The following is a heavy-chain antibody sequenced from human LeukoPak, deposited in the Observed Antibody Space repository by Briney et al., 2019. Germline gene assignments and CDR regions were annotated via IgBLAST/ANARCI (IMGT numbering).Heavy chain of an antibody. CDR2: INSGDGGT. CDR1: GYTFTSYD. V-gene: IGHV1-46*01. Sequence: ASVKVSCKASGYTFTSYDINWVRQAPGQGLEWMGAINSGDGGTTLPQKFQGRITLTRDTSTSTVYMELSSLRSEDTAIYYCAREWGPGSSWYFDFWGQGTLVTVSS. CDR3: AREWGPGSSWYFDF. D-gene: IGHD3-10*01. J-gene: IGHJ4*02.